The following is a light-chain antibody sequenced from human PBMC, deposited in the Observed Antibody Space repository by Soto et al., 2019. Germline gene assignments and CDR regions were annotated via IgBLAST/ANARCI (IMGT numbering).Light chain of an antibody. J-gene: IGLJ2*01. CDR2: EVI. CDR1: SSDVGGYEY. CDR3: SSYAGSNNPHLL. V-gene: IGLV2-8*01. Sequence: QSILTQPPSASGSPGQSVTISCTGSSSDVGGYEYVSWYQQHPGKAPKLIIYEVIKRPSGVPDRFSGSKSGNTASLTVSGLQAEDEADYYCSSYAGSNNPHLLFGGGTKLPVL.